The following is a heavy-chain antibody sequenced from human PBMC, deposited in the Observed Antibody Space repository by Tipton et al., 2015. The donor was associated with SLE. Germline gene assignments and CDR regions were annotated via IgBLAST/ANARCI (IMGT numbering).Heavy chain of an antibody. J-gene: IGHJ4*02. CDR1: GYTFTGYY. V-gene: IGHV1-2*02. CDR2: INPNSGGT. CDR3: VPSSSGPFYFDY. D-gene: IGHD6-19*01. Sequence: QSGPEVKKPGASVKVSCKASGYTFTGYYMHWVRQAPGRGLEWMGWINPNSGGTDYAQKFQGRVTMTRDTSISTAYMELTSLRSDDTAVYYCVPSSSGPFYFDYWGQGTLVTVSS.